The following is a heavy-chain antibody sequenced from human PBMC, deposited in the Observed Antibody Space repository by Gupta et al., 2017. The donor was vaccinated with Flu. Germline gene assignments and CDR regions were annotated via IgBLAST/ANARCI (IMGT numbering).Heavy chain of an antibody. CDR3: AREGYRYYYFYYGLDV. Sequence: EEKLVESGGGLVQPGRSLRLSCAASGFTFVDYGLHWVRQAPGKGLEWVSGISWNSGSIAYADSVKGRFTISRDNAKNSLFLQMNSLRPEDTALYYCAREGYRYYYFYYGLDVWGQGTTTTVSS. CDR2: ISWNSGSI. CDR1: GFTFVDYG. V-gene: IGHV3-9*01. J-gene: IGHJ6*02. D-gene: IGHD3-16*02.